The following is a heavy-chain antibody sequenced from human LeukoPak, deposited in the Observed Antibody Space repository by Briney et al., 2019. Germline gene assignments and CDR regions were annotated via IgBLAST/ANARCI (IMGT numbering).Heavy chain of an antibody. Sequence: ASVKVSCKASGYTFTSYYMHWVRQAPGQGLEWMGIINPSGGSTSYAQKFQGRVTMTTDTSTSTAYMELRSLRSDDTAVYYCARVYLSFYNQLLWFEPRQYYYYGMDVWGQGTTVTVSS. J-gene: IGHJ6*02. D-gene: IGHD3-10*01. CDR2: INPSGGST. V-gene: IGHV1-46*01. CDR1: GYTFTSYY. CDR3: ARVYLSFYNQLLWFEPRQYYYYGMDV.